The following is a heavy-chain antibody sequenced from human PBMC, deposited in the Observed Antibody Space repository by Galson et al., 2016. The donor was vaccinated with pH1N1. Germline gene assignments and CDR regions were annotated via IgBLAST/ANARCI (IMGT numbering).Heavy chain of an antibody. J-gene: IGHJ2*01. CDR2: ITWNSHVI. CDR1: GFTFDAFA. Sequence: SLRLSCAASGFTFDAFAMHWVRQAPGKGLEWVSVITWNSHVIDYADSVKGRFTISRDNARNSLYLQMSSLRPEDTAFYYCAKDHCSHGDTNCFYFDLWGRGTLVTVSS. CDR3: AKDHCSHGDTNCFYFDL. D-gene: IGHD4-17*01. V-gene: IGHV3-9*01.